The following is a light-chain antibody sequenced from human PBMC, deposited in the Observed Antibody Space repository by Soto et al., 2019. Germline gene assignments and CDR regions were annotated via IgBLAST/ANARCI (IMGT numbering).Light chain of an antibody. CDR2: EVS. Sequence: QSALTQPASVSGSPGQSITISCTGTSSDVGGYNYVSWYQQNPGKAPKFMIYEVSNRPSGVSNRFSGSKSGNTASLTISGLQAEDEADYYCSSYTSNSTWVFGGGTKVTVL. V-gene: IGLV2-14*01. CDR3: SSYTSNSTWV. J-gene: IGLJ3*02. CDR1: SSDVGGYNY.